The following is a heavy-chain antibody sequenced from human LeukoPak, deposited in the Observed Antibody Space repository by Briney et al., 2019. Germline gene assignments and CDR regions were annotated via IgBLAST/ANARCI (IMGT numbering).Heavy chain of an antibody. CDR2: ISSSSDTV. Sequence: GGSLRLSCAASGFTFSRFGMNWLRQTPGRGLEWVSYISSSSDTVYYADSLKGRFTISRDNVKNSLFLQMHSLRADDTGLYYSATDLEVGTAYDAPHYFDSWGLGTLVTVSS. CDR1: GFTFSRFG. D-gene: IGHD1-7*01. J-gene: IGHJ4*02. CDR3: ATDLEVGTAYDAPHYFDS. V-gene: IGHV3-48*01.